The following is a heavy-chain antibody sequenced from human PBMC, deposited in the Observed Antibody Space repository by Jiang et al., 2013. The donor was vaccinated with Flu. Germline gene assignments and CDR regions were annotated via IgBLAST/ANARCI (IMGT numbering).Heavy chain of an antibody. J-gene: IGHJ3*01. V-gene: IGHV1-3*01. D-gene: IGHD1-26*01. Sequence: SGAEVKKPGASVKVSCKASGYILANYPMHWVRQAPGQRLEWMGRINADNGNTKYSQKFQGRVTITRDTSANTAYMELSSLRFEDTAVYYCAKRVRATGNDAFDFWGQGTMVTVSS. CDR2: INADNGNT. CDR1: GYILANYP. CDR3: AKRVRATGNDAFDF.